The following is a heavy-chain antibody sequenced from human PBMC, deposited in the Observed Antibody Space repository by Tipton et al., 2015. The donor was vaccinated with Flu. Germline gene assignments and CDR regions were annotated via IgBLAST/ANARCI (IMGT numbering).Heavy chain of an antibody. CDR3: ASGTGYGTFFDS. J-gene: IGHJ4*02. V-gene: IGHV4-38-2*01. D-gene: IGHD5-12*01. Sequence: GEALGSRYFWGWVRQSPGKGLEWIGNIHQTGSTYYNPSLKSRVIISLARSKNQFFLRLTSVTAADTAVYYCASGTGYGTFFDSWVWGTLVTVSS. CDR2: IHQTGST. CDR1: GEALGSRYF.